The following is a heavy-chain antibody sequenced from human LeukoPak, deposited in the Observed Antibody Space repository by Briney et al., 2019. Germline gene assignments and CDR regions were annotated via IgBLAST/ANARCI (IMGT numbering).Heavy chain of an antibody. Sequence: ASVKVSCKASGYTFTSYAMHWVRRAPGQRLEWMGWINAGNGNTKYSQKFQGRVTVTRDTSASTAYMELSSLRSEDTAVYYCARTKSVRVDSSPLGYWGQGTLVTVSS. CDR2: INAGNGNT. J-gene: IGHJ4*02. CDR3: ARTKSVRVDSSPLGY. D-gene: IGHD3-10*01. CDR1: GYTFTSYA. V-gene: IGHV1-3*01.